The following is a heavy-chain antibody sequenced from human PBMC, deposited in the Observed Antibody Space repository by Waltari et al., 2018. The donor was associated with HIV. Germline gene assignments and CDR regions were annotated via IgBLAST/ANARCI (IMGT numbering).Heavy chain of an antibody. Sequence: EVRLVESGVGLVQPVVSLRFSCAASGFPFSGYHMSWVRQRPGKGPEWVSYINTGSNIIYYADSVKGRFTVSRDNGKNSLYLQMNSLRDEDTAVYYCARDSGRGGTFDSWGQGNLVNVSS. V-gene: IGHV3-48*02. CDR1: GFPFSGYH. CDR3: ARDSGRGGTFDS. D-gene: IGHD1-7*01. CDR2: INTGSNII. J-gene: IGHJ4*02.